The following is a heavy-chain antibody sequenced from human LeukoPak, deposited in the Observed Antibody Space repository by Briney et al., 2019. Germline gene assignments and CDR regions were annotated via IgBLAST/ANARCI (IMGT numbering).Heavy chain of an antibody. D-gene: IGHD2-21*02. V-gene: IGHV3-7*01. J-gene: IGHJ1*01. Sequence: GGSLRLSCVVSGFTFNRCWMNWVRQTPGKGLEWVAHINPDGRDTYYVDSVKGRFTISRDNAQNSMYLQMNSLRVEDTAVYYCTSWGDTTAEYFQRWGQGTRVTVSS. CDR2: INPDGRDT. CDR3: TSWGDTTAEYFQR. CDR1: GFTFNRCW.